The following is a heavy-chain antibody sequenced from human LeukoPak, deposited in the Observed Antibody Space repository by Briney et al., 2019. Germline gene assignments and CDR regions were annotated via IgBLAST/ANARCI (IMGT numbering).Heavy chain of an antibody. J-gene: IGHJ6*03. CDR2: IYSSGTT. CDR1: GGSMNSGNYY. V-gene: IGHV4-31*03. CDR3: ASSAASYYSYFYYYMGV. D-gene: IGHD3-10*01. Sequence: SQTLSLTCRVSGGSMNSGNYYWSWIRQHPGRGLEWIGYIYSSGTTYYNPSLKSRVTISVDTSKNQFSLILSSVTAADTAVYYCASSAASYYSYFYYYMGVWGNGTTVTVSS.